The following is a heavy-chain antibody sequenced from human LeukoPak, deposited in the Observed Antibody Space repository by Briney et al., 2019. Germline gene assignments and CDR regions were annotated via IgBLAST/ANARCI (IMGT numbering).Heavy chain of an antibody. D-gene: IGHD3-3*01. J-gene: IGHJ4*02. V-gene: IGHV3-11*04. Sequence: GGSLRLSCAASGFMFSDEYMSWIRQAPGKGLEWVSYISSSGSTIYYADSVKGRFTISRDNAKNSLYLQMNSLRAEDTAVYYCARARIFGVVILWGQGTLVTVSS. CDR3: ARARIFGVVIL. CDR2: ISSSGSTI. CDR1: GFMFSDEY.